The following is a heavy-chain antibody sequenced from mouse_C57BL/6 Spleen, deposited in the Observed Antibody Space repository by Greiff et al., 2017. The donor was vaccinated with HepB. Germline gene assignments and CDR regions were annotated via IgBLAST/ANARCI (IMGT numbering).Heavy chain of an antibody. CDR1: GFSLTSYG. CDR3: AKRGYDYDVGDYYAMDY. D-gene: IGHD2-4*01. J-gene: IGHJ4*01. V-gene: IGHV2-5*01. CDR2: IWRGGST. Sequence: QVQLQQSGPGLVQPSQSLSITCTVSGFSLTSYGVHWVRQSPGKGLEWLGVIWRGGSTDYNAAFMSRLSITKDNSKSQVFFKMNSLQADDTAIYYCAKRGYDYDVGDYYAMDYWGQGTSVTVSS.